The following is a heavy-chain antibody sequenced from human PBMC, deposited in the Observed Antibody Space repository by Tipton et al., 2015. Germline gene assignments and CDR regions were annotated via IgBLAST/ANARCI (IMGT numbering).Heavy chain of an antibody. CDR2: IYQSGST. Sequence: TLSLTCTVSGDSISSGGYSWSWIRQPPGKGLECIGYIYQSGSTYYNSSLQSRVTISIDRSKNQFSLKLTSVTAADTAVYYCAGSRFNFGSSTGRGVDSWGQGTLVTVSS. V-gene: IGHV4-30-2*01. J-gene: IGHJ4*02. CDR3: AGSRFNFGSSTGRGVDS. CDR1: GDSISSGGYS. D-gene: IGHD3-10*01.